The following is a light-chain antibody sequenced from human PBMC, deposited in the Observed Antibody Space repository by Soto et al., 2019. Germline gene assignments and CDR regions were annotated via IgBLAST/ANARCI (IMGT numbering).Light chain of an antibody. CDR1: QSISSN. CDR3: QQRSNWVT. Sequence: EIVMTQSPATLSVSPGERATLSCRASQSISSNLAWYQQKNGQTPRLLIYGASTRAAVIPARFSGSGSGTDFTLTISSLEPEDFAVYYRQQRSNWVTLGQGTRLEIK. CDR2: GAS. J-gene: IGKJ5*01. V-gene: IGKV3-15*01.